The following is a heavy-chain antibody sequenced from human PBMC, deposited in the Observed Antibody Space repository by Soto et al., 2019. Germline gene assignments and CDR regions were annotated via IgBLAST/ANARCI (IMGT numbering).Heavy chain of an antibody. CDR3: ARDGDGVQLWLRYNWFDP. V-gene: IGHV1-46*01. Sequence: FTSRSLRSPCHSPQKGLEWMGIINPSGGSTSYAQKFQGRVTMTRDTSTSTVYMELSSLRSEDTAVYYCARDGDGVQLWLRYNWFDPWGQGTLVTVSS. CDR2: INPSGGST. D-gene: IGHD5-18*01. CDR1: FTSRS. J-gene: IGHJ5*02.